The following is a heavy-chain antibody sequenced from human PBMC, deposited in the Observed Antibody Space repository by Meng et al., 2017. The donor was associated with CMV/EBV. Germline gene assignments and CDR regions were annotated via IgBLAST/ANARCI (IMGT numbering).Heavy chain of an antibody. CDR3: ARGSHYYYYGMDV. J-gene: IGHJ6*02. CDR2: ISYDGSNK. Sequence: GGSLRLSCAASGFTFSSYGMHWVRQAPGKGLEWVAVISYDGSNKYYADSVKGRFTISRDNSKNTLYLQMNSLRAEDTAVYYCARGSHYYYYGMDVWGQGTTVTVSS. CDR1: GFTFSSYG. V-gene: IGHV3-30*19.